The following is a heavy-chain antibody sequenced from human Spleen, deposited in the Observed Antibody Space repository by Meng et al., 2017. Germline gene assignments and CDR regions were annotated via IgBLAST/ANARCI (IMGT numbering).Heavy chain of an antibody. CDR1: GGSFSDYY. J-gene: IGHJ4*02. CDR2: INHSGST. Sequence: QDGGAGLLKPSETLALTCVVSGGSFSDYYWSWIRQPPGKGLEWIGEINHSGSTNYNPSLESRATISVDTSQNNLSLKLSSVTAADSAVYYCARGPTTMAHDFDYWGQGTLVTVSS. V-gene: IGHV4-34*01. D-gene: IGHD4-11*01. CDR3: ARGPTTMAHDFDY.